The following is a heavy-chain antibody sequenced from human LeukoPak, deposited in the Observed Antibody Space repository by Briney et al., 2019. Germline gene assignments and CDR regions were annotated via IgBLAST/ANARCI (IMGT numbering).Heavy chain of an antibody. Sequence: QSGGTLRLSYAASGFTFSSYWMHCVREAPGKGLVWVSRVNNDGSSTSYADSVKGRFTISRDNAKNPLYLQMNSLRAEDTAVYYCARGAYDFWSGMYAVYWGQGTLVTVSS. V-gene: IGHV3-74*01. J-gene: IGHJ4*02. D-gene: IGHD3-3*01. CDR3: ARGAYDFWSGMYAVY. CDR1: GFTFSSYW. CDR2: VNNDGSST.